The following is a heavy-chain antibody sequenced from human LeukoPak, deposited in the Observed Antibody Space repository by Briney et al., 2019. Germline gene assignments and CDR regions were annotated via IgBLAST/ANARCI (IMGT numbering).Heavy chain of an antibody. CDR1: GFTVTSNY. J-gene: IGHJ4*02. CDR2: IYTGGSP. CDR3: ARGAATGPTLGLDY. Sequence: GGSLRLSCVASGFTVTSNYVAWVRQAPGKGLEWVSVIYTGGSPYYADSVKGRFAISRDISKNTVYLQMYSLRAEDTAVYYCARGAATGPTLGLDYWGQGTLVTVSS. D-gene: IGHD6-13*01. V-gene: IGHV3-53*01.